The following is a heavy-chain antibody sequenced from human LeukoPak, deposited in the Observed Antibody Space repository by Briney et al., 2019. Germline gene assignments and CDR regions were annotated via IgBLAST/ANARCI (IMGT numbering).Heavy chain of an antibody. V-gene: IGHV3-7*05. CDR3: AREAGGDKFDY. J-gene: IGHJ4*02. CDR2: IKPDGNEK. Sequence: GGSLSFTCAASGFTLSSYWWSWVGQAPGKGLEWVANIKPDGNEKYYVDSAKGRFTISRDDAKNSLYLQINSLRADDTAMYYCAREAGGDKFDYWGQGTLVTVSS. D-gene: IGHD3-10*01. CDR1: GFTLSSYW.